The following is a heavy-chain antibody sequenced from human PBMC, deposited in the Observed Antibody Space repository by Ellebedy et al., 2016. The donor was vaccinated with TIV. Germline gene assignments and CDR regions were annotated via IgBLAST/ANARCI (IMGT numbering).Heavy chain of an antibody. Sequence: GGSLRLXXAASGFTFSNAWMNWVRQAPGKGLEWVGRIKSKTDGGTTDYAAPVKGRFTISRDDSKNTLYLQMNSLKTEDTAVYYCTATLYYDFWSGRWEYYGMDVWGQGTTVTVSS. CDR2: IKSKTDGGTT. CDR3: TATLYYDFWSGRWEYYGMDV. V-gene: IGHV3-15*07. J-gene: IGHJ6*02. CDR1: GFTFSNAW. D-gene: IGHD3-3*01.